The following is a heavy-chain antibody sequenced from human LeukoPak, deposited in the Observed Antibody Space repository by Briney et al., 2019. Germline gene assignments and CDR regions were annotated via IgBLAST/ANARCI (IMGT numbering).Heavy chain of an antibody. V-gene: IGHV1-18*01. Sequence: AASVKASSKASGYTFTSYGISWVRQAPGQGLEWMGWISAYNGNTNYAQKLQGRVTMTTDTSTSTAYMELRSLRSDDTAVYYCARDNPYYGDYFDYWGQGTLVTVSS. J-gene: IGHJ4*02. CDR2: ISAYNGNT. D-gene: IGHD4-17*01. CDR1: GYTFTSYG. CDR3: ARDNPYYGDYFDY.